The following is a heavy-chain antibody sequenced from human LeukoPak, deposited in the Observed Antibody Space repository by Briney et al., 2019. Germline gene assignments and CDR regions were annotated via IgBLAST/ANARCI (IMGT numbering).Heavy chain of an antibody. Sequence: PSETLSLTCAVSGGSISSDNWWSWVRQPPGKGLEWIGEIYHRGSTNFNPSLNSRVSISLDKSENQFSLKLSSVTAADTAVFYCARRDYYDSTGYSDLWGRGTLVTVSS. J-gene: IGHJ2*01. V-gene: IGHV4-4*02. CDR1: GGSISSDNW. D-gene: IGHD3-22*01. CDR3: ARRDYYDSTGYSDL. CDR2: IYHRGST.